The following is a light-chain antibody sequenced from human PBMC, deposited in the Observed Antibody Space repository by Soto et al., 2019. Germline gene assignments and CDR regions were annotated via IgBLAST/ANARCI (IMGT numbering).Light chain of an antibody. CDR1: QSVSSN. V-gene: IGKV3-15*01. J-gene: IGKJ4*01. CDR2: GAS. Sequence: EIVMTQSPATLSVSPGERVTLSCRGSQSVSSNLAWYQQKPGQAPRLLIYGASTRATGVPARFSGSGSGTEFTFTISSLQSEDFAVYYCQQHNGWPLTFGGGTKLEIK. CDR3: QQHNGWPLT.